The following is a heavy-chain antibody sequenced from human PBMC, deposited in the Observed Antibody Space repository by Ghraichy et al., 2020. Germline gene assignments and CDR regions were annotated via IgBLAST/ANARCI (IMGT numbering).Heavy chain of an antibody. CDR2: IYYSGST. J-gene: IGHJ6*02. V-gene: IGHV4-59*01. CDR1: GGSISSYY. Sequence: SETLSLTCTVSGGSISSYYWSWIRQPPGKGLEWIGYIYYSGSTNYNPSLKSRVTISVDTSKNQFSLKLSSVTAADTAVYYCARGSGSGYDYYYYYGMDVWGQGTTVTVPS. CDR3: ARGSGSGYDYYYYYGMDV. D-gene: IGHD5-12*01.